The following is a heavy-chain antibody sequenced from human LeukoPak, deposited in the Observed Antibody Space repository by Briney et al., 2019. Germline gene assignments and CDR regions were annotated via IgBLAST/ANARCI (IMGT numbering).Heavy chain of an antibody. Sequence: GGSLRLSCAVSGFTFSSYGMHWVRQAPGKGLEWVAFIRYDGSHKYYADSVKGRFTISRDNSKNTLYLQMNSLRAEDTAVYHCAKGGSGPRSGYNYMDVWGKGTTVTISS. CDR1: GFTFSSYG. CDR2: IRYDGSHK. J-gene: IGHJ6*03. V-gene: IGHV3-30*02. CDR3: AKGGSGPRSGYNYMDV. D-gene: IGHD3-10*01.